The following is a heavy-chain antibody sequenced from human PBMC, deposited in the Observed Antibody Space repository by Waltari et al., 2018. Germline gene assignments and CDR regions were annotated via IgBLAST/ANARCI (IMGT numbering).Heavy chain of an antibody. V-gene: IGHV3-64*01. CDR2: ITSNGDTT. Sequence: EVQLVESEGGLVQPGGSLRLSCAASGFTFSSYAMHWVRLAPGRGLEYVSSITSNGDTTYYANSVKGRFTMSRDNSKNTLYLQMGSLRDEDMAVYYCARDKVGSSDYWGQGTLVTVSS. D-gene: IGHD1-26*01. J-gene: IGHJ4*02. CDR3: ARDKVGSSDY. CDR1: GFTFSSYA.